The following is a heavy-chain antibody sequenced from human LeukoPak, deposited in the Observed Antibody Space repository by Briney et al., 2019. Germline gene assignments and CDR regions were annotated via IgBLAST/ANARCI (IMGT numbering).Heavy chain of an antibody. CDR1: GGSISNSNYY. CDR2: IYYSGST. Sequence: SETLSLTCTVSGGSISNSNYYWGWIRQPPGSGLECIGIIYYSGSTYYNPSLKSRVTISVDTSKNQFSLKLSSVTAADTAVYYCAREDKRMRDYYGSGSPPDAFDIWGQGTVVTVSS. D-gene: IGHD3-10*01. CDR3: AREDKRMRDYYGSGSPPDAFDI. J-gene: IGHJ3*02. V-gene: IGHV4-39*07.